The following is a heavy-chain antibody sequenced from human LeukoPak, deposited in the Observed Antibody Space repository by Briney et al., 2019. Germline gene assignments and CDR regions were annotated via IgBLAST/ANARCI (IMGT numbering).Heavy chain of an antibody. CDR3: ATGRGYSYGDRFDY. CDR1: GFTVSTNH. Sequence: PGGSLRLSCAASGFTVSTNHMSWVRQAPGKGLEWVSVIYNGDNTNYADSVKGRFTISRDNSKNTLYLQMNSLRAEDTAVYYCATGRGYSYGDRFDYWGQGTLVTVSS. J-gene: IGHJ4*02. V-gene: IGHV3-53*01. CDR2: IYNGDNT. D-gene: IGHD5-18*01.